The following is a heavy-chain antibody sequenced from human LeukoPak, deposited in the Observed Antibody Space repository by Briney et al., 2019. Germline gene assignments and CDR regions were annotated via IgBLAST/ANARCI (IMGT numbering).Heavy chain of an antibody. J-gene: IGHJ3*02. CDR2: IYSGGRT. D-gene: IGHD2-15*01. CDR3: ARDYEYCSGGSCYPHASDI. V-gene: IGHV3-53*01. CDR1: GLTVSSSY. Sequence: AGSLRLSCAASGLTVSSSYMSWVRQAPRKGLESVSSIYSGGRTHYGEPVQGRFPISRDNSKSTLYLQMNSLRAEDTAIYYCARDYEYCSGGSCYPHASDIWGQGTMVTVSS.